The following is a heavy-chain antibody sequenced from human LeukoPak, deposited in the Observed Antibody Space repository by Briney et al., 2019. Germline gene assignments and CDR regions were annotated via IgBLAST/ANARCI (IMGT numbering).Heavy chain of an antibody. CDR2: IYYSGRT. CDR3: ARHTGGWSPFDY. Sequence: KPSETLSLTCTVSGDSISGNTYYWGWIRQPPGKGLEWIGSIYYSGRTYYNPSLESRVTISVDTSKNQFSLKLSSVTAADTAVYYCARHTGGWSPFDYWGQGTLVTVSS. J-gene: IGHJ4*02. V-gene: IGHV4-39*01. CDR1: GDSISGNTYY. D-gene: IGHD6-19*01.